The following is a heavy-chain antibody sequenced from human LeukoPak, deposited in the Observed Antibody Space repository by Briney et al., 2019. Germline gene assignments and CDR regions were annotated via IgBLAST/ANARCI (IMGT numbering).Heavy chain of an antibody. Sequence: PGGSLRLSCAASGFTLRTYAMSWVRQAPGKGLEWVSAISGSDGSTYYADSVKGRFTISRDKSKNTLYLQMNSLRAEDTAVYYCAKDRGLRFLEWFFDYWGQGTLVTVSS. CDR3: AKDRGLRFLEWFFDY. J-gene: IGHJ4*02. CDR1: GFTLRTYA. D-gene: IGHD3-3*01. CDR2: ISGSDGST. V-gene: IGHV3-23*01.